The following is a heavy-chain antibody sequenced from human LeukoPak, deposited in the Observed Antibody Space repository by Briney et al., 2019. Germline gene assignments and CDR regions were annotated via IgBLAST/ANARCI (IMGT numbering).Heavy chain of an antibody. CDR2: IYYSGST. CDR3: ATAAGTGFYGY. V-gene: IGHV4-61*01. Sequence: PSETLSLTCTVSGGSVSSGSYYWSWIRQTPGKGLEWIGYIYYSGSTNYNPSLKSRVTISVDTSKNQFSLKLSSVTAADTAVYYCATAAGTGFYGYWGQGTLVTVSS. J-gene: IGHJ4*02. D-gene: IGHD6-13*01. CDR1: GGSVSSGSYY.